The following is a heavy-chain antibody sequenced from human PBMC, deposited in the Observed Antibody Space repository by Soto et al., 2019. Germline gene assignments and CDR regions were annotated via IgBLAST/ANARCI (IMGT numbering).Heavy chain of an antibody. J-gene: IGHJ6*02. CDR1: GGTFSSYA. CDR3: ARGPTYCSGGSCYSYGMDV. V-gene: IGHV1-69*13. D-gene: IGHD2-15*01. Sequence: SVKVSCKASGGTFSSYAISWVRQAPGQGLEWMGGIIPIFGTANYAQKFQGRVTITADESTSTAYMELSSLRSEDTAVYYCARGPTYCSGGSCYSYGMDVWGQGTTVTVSS. CDR2: IIPIFGTA.